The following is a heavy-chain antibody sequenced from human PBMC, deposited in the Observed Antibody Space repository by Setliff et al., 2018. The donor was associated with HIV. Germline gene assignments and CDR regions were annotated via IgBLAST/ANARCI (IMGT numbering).Heavy chain of an antibody. CDR1: GYTFTDYY. Sequence: ASVKVSCKASGYTFTDYYLNWVRQAPGQGLEWMGWISTYSDETSYSQNLQGRLTMTTDTATSRAYMELRSLRSDDTAVYFCARLGSGWSDSYYYAMDIWGQGTTVTVSS. CDR3: ARLGSGWSDSYYYAMDI. J-gene: IGHJ6*02. CDR2: ISTYSDET. V-gene: IGHV1-18*04. D-gene: IGHD6-19*01.